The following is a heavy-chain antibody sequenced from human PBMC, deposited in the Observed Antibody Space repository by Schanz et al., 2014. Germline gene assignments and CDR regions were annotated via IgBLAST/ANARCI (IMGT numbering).Heavy chain of an antibody. CDR1: GFNFNTYA. CDR2: LTEGGGGT. CDR3: ARGRTFDY. V-gene: IGHV3-23*04. J-gene: IGHJ4*02. Sequence: EVQLVESGGGLVQPGGSLRLSCSASGFNFNTYAMSWVRQAPGKGLEWVSGLTEGGGGTYYTDAVKGRFTISRDSSKNTLYLQMNSLRADDTAVYYCARGRTFDYWGQGTLVTVSS.